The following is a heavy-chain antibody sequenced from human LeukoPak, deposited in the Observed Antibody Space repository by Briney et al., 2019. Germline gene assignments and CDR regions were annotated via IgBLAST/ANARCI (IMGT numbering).Heavy chain of an antibody. D-gene: IGHD4-17*01. V-gene: IGHV3-48*03. J-gene: IGHJ4*02. CDR2: ISSSGGTI. Sequence: GGSLRLSCAASGFAFSSYEMNWVRQAPGKGLEWVSYISSSGGTIYYADSVKGRFTISRDNAKNSLYLQMNSLRAEDAAVYYCARDPVLDYWGQGTQVTVSS. CDR1: GFAFSSYE. CDR3: ARDPVLDY.